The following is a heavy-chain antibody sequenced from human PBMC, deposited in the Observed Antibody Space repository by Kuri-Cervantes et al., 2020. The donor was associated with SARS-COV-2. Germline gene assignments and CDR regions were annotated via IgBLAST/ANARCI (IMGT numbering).Heavy chain of an antibody. CDR2: INYSGGT. Sequence: SETLSLTCTVSGGSISSYYWSWIRQPPGKGLEWIGYINYSGGTNYNPSLKSRVTISVDTSKNQFSLKLSSVTAADTAVYYCAWYNHNWFDPWGQGTLVTVSS. D-gene: IGHD1-14*01. J-gene: IGHJ5*02. V-gene: IGHV4-59*01. CDR3: AWYNHNWFDP. CDR1: GGSISSYY.